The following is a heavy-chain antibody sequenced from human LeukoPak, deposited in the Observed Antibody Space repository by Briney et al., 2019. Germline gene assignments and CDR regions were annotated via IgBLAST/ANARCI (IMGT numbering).Heavy chain of an antibody. D-gene: IGHD4-17*01. CDR2: IWYDGSNK. CDR3: ARDYGGNSGFDY. J-gene: IGHJ4*02. V-gene: IGHV3-33*01. CDR1: GFTFSSYG. Sequence: GGSLRLSCAASGFTFSSYGMHRVRQAPGKGLEWVAVIWYDGSNKYYADSVKGRFTISRDNSKNTLYLQMNSLRAEDTAVYYCARDYGGNSGFDYWGQGTLVTVSS.